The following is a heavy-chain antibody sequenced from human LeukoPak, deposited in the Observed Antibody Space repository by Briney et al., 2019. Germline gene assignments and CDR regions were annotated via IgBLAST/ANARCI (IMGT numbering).Heavy chain of an antibody. CDR3: ARGRAATYYDFWSGYPDYYYMDV. CDR1: GGSISSGGYS. D-gene: IGHD3-3*01. V-gene: IGHV4-30-4*07. Sequence: SETLSLACAVSGGSISSGGYSWSWIRQPPGKGLEWIGYIYYSGSTYYNPSLKSRVTISVDTSKNQFSLKLSSVTAADTAVYYCARGRAATYYDFWSGYPDYYYMDVWGKGTTVTVSS. CDR2: IYYSGST. J-gene: IGHJ6*03.